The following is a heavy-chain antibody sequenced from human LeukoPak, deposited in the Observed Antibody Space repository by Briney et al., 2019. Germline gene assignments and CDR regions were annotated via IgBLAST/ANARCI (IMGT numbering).Heavy chain of an antibody. CDR3: ARAAGRAGRDAFDI. CDR1: GGSISSYY. D-gene: IGHD6-19*01. V-gene: IGHV4-4*07. Sequence: PSETLSLTCTVSGGSISSYYWSWIRQPAGKGLGWIGRIYTSGSTNYNPSLKSRVTMSVDTSKNQFSLKLSSVTAADTAVYYCARAAGRAGRDAFDIWGQGTMVTVSS. CDR2: IYTSGST. J-gene: IGHJ3*02.